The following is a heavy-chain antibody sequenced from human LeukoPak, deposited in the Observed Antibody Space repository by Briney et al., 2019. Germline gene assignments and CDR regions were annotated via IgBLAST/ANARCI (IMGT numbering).Heavy chain of an antibody. J-gene: IGHJ4*02. CDR1: GDSVSSNSAT. CDR3: ARDPEGDGGATFDY. Sequence: SQTLSLTCAISGDSVSSNSATWNWIRQSPSRGLEWLGTTYYRSKWYNGYAVSVKSRITSNPDTSKNQFSLQLNSVTPDDTAVYYCARDPEGDGGATFDYWGQGTLVTVSP. CDR2: TYYRSKWYN. D-gene: IGHD3-16*01. V-gene: IGHV6-1*01.